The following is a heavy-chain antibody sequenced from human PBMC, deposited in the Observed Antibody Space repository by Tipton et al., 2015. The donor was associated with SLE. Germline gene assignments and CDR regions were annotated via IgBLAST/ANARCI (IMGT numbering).Heavy chain of an antibody. CDR2: IYYGGTI. Sequence: TLSLTCNVSVYSISSSHWWGWIRQPPGKGLEWIGHIYYGGTIYYNPSLKSRVTMSIDTSKNQFSLKLSSVTAADTAVYYCARGRRVVVPAAIPGNWEGAFDIWGQGTTVTVSS. CDR3: ARGRRVVVPAAIPGNWEGAFDI. CDR1: VYSISSSHW. D-gene: IGHD2-2*02. J-gene: IGHJ3*02. V-gene: IGHV4-28*05.